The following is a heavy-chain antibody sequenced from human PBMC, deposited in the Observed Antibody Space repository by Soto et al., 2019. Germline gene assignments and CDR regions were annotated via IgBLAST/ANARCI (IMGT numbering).Heavy chain of an antibody. D-gene: IGHD6-13*01. V-gene: IGHV3-64D*06. CDR2: ISSSGGST. CDR1: GFTFSNSE. CDR3: VKGYSSSWYVWFDY. J-gene: IGHJ4*02. Sequence: PGGSLRLSCSASGFTFSNSEMHWVRQAPGKGLEYVSAISSSGGSTYYADSVKGRFTISRDNSKNTLYLQMSSLRVEDTAVHYCVKGYSSSWYVWFDYWGQGTLVTVSS.